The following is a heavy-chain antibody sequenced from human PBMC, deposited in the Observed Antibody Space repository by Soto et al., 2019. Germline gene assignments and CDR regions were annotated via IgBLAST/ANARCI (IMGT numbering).Heavy chain of an antibody. CDR3: THRRNAYSGSVAELDS. D-gene: IGHD6-19*01. CDR1: GFSLRSPGVG. V-gene: IGHV2-5*01. Sequence: QITLKESGPTLVKPTQTLTLTCTLSGFSLRSPGVGVGWIRQTPGKALEWLALIFWTNDVRYSPSLRSRVTISKDTSENQQILTMPTVAYMDTVTYYSTHRRNAYSGSVAELDSWGKGTLVSVYS. CDR2: IFWTNDV. J-gene: IGHJ5*01.